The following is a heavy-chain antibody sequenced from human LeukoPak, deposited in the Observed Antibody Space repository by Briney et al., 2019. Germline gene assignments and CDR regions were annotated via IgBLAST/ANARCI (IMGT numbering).Heavy chain of an antibody. CDR1: GFTFSTYA. J-gene: IGHJ4*02. V-gene: IGHV3-21*04. CDR2: IGGSSSYI. D-gene: IGHD3-9*01. CDR3: AKYGSVPLRYFDWLFFDYFDY. Sequence: GGSLRLSCAASGFTFSTYAMNWVRQAPGEGLEWVSSIGGSSSYIYYADSVKGRFTISRDNAKNSLYLQMNSLRAEDTAVYYCAKYGSVPLRYFDWLFFDYFDYWGQGTLVTVSS.